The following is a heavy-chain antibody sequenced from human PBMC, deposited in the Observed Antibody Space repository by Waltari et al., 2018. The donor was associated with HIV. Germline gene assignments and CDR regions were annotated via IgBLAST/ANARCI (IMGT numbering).Heavy chain of an antibody. CDR2: IKPDGSET. CDR3: ARDTGSQYYYYGMDV. Sequence: EVLLVESGGGLVQPGGSLRLSGGTSGFILSSYGMSWVRQAPGQGLEWLANIKPDGSETYYVDSVKGRFTISRDNAKNSVYLQMDSLRVEDTALYFCARDTGSQYYYYGMDVWGQGTMVSVS. D-gene: IGHD3-10*01. CDR1: GFILSSYG. V-gene: IGHV3-7*01. J-gene: IGHJ6*02.